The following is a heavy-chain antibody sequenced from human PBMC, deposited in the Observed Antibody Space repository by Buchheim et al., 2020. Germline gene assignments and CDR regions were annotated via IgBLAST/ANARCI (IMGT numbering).Heavy chain of an antibody. D-gene: IGHD3/OR15-3a*01. Sequence: QLQLQESGPGLVKPSETLSLTCTVSGGSISSSSYYWGWIRQPPGKGLEWIGSIYYSGSTYYNPSLKSRVTISVDTSKNQFSLKLSSVTAADTAVYYCAGRLRFEDWYYGMDVWGQGTT. CDR1: GGSISSSSYY. J-gene: IGHJ6*02. CDR2: IYYSGST. CDR3: AGRLRFEDWYYGMDV. V-gene: IGHV4-39*01.